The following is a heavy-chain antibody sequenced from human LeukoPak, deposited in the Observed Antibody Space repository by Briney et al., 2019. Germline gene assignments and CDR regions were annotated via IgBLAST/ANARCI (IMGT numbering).Heavy chain of an antibody. CDR1: GFTFSDYY. V-gene: IGHV3-69-1*01. D-gene: IGHD3-10*01. Sequence: PGGSLRLSCAASGFTFSDYYMNWVRQAPGKGLEWVSSISSSSTIYYADSVKGRFTISRDNAKNSLYLQMNSLRAEDTAVYYCARDCYGSGSYYNAFFGVVYNWFDPWGQGTLVTVSS. J-gene: IGHJ5*02. CDR2: ISSSSTI. CDR3: ARDCYGSGSYYNAFFGVVYNWFDP.